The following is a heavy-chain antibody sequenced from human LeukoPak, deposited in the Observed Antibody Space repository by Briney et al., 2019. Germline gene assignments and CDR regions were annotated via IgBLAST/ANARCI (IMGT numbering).Heavy chain of an antibody. Sequence: ASVKVSCKASGYTFTSYGISWVRQAPGQGLDWMGWISAYNGNTNYAQKLQGRVTMTIDTSTSTAYIELRSLRSDDTAVYYCGRDRVPISPFPYSSGRTRVYYYYGMDVWGQGTTVTVSS. CDR3: GRDRVPISPFPYSSGRTRVYYYYGMDV. D-gene: IGHD6-19*01. J-gene: IGHJ6*02. CDR1: GYTFTSYG. CDR2: ISAYNGNT. V-gene: IGHV1-18*01.